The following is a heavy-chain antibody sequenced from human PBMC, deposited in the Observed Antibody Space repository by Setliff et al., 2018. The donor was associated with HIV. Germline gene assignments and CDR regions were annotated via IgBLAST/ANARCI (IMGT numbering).Heavy chain of an antibody. CDR2: IYTSGST. D-gene: IGHD3-3*01. Sequence: SETLSLTCTVLGGSISSYYWSWIRQPAGKGLEWIGRIYTSGSTNYNPSLKSRVXMSVDTSKNQFSLKLSSVTAADTAVYYCARDGFWSGYIDYWGQGTLVTVSS. CDR3: ARDGFWSGYIDY. V-gene: IGHV4-4*07. CDR1: GGSISSYY. J-gene: IGHJ4*02.